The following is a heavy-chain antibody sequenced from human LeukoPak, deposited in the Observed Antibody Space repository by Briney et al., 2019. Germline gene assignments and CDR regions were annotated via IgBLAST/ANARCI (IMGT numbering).Heavy chain of an antibody. CDR1: GFTFSSYW. V-gene: IGHV3-7*01. CDR3: ARVEGP. J-gene: IGHJ4*02. Sequence: GPSLTPSCAPYGFTFSSYWMSWVRQPPGKGLEWVANIKKDGSQKYYVDSVKGRFTISRDNAKNSVYLQMNSLRAEDTAVYYCARVEGPWGQGTLVTVSS. CDR2: IKKDGSQK.